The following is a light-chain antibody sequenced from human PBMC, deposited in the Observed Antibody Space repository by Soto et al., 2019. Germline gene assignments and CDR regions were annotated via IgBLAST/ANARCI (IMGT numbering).Light chain of an antibody. CDR1: ESVMNY. J-gene: IGKJ5*01. CDR3: QQRYNWPPIT. Sequence: EVVLTQSPATLSLSPGERATLSCRASESVMNYLAWYQQKPGQAPRLLIYDTFNRATGIPARFSGSGSGTDFTLTISSLEPEDFAIDFCQQRYNWPPITFGQGTRLEIK. V-gene: IGKV3-11*01. CDR2: DTF.